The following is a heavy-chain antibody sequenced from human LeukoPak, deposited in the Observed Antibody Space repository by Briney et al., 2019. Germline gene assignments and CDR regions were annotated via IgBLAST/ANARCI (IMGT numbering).Heavy chain of an antibody. Sequence: GGSLRLSCAASGFTFDEYAIHWVRQVPGKALEWVSLISGDGVSTYYADSVKGRFTISRDNSKNSLYLQMNSLRTEDTALYYCAKDLGPGGAGWFDPWGQGTLVTVSS. J-gene: IGHJ5*02. CDR2: ISGDGVST. D-gene: IGHD7-27*01. V-gene: IGHV3-43*02. CDR1: GFTFDEYA. CDR3: AKDLGPGGAGWFDP.